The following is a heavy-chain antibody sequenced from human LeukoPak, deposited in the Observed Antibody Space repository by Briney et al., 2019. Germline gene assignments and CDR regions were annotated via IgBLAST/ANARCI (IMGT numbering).Heavy chain of an antibody. J-gene: IGHJ3*02. Sequence: GGSLRLSCAASGFTVSSNYMSWVRQAPGKGLEWGSVIYSGGSTYYADSVKGRFTISRDNSKNTLYLQMNSLRAEDTAVYYCARERRSRAFDIWGQGTMVTVSS. CDR1: GFTVSSNY. V-gene: IGHV3-53*01. CDR2: IYSGGST. CDR3: ARERRSRAFDI.